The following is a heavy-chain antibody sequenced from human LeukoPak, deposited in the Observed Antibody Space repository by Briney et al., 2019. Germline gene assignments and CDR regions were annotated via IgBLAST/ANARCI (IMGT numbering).Heavy chain of an antibody. J-gene: IGHJ4*02. Sequence: GGFLVPSLAAACFPFNCYWKSWGRPAPGKGEGMGANIKQDGSEKFYVDSVKGRFTISRDNDKNSLCLQMNSLRAEDTAVYYCARAVGATHFDYWGQGILVTVSS. CDR1: CFPFNCYW. D-gene: IGHD1-26*01. CDR2: IKQDGSEK. CDR3: ARAVGATHFDY. V-gene: IGHV3-7*04.